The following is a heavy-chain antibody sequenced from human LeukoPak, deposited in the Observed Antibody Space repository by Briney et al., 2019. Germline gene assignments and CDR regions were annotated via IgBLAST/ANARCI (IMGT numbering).Heavy chain of an antibody. CDR2: IKQDGSEK. CDR3: ARDNGIVGATFY. CDR1: GFIFSSHG. D-gene: IGHD1-26*01. V-gene: IGHV3-7*01. J-gene: IGHJ4*02. Sequence: GGSLRLSCAASGFIFSSHGMNWVRQAPGKGLEWVANIKQDGSEKYYVDSVKGRFTISRDNAKNSLYLQMNSLRAEDTAVYYCARDNGIVGATFYWGQGTLVTVSS.